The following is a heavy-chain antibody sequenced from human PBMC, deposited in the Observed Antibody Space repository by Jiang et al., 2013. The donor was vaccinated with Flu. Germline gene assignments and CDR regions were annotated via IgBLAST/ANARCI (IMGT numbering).Heavy chain of an antibody. CDR2: INTITGNP. D-gene: IGHD3-9*01. V-gene: IGHV7-4-1*02. CDR3: ARDDATGYYHY. CDR1: GYTFRGHS. J-gene: IGHJ4*02. Sequence: QSGAEVKNPGASVKISCKASGYTFRGHSINWVRQAPGQRLEWMGWINTITGNPTYAQGFTGRFVFSLDTSVSTVYLQITSLKFEDTATYYCARDDATGYYHYWGQGTLVTVSS.